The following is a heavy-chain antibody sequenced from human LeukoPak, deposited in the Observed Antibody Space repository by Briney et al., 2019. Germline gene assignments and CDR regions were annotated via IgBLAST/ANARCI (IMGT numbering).Heavy chain of an antibody. CDR2: IIPIFGTA. V-gene: IGHV1-69*05. CDR1: GGTFSSYA. CDR3: AMGKPLGY. Sequence: GASLKVSCKASGGTFSSYAISWVRQAPEQGLEWMGGIIPIFGTANYAQKFQGRVTITTDESTSTAYMELSSLRSEDTAVYYFAMGKPLGYWGQGTLVTGSS. J-gene: IGHJ4*02. D-gene: IGHD7-27*01.